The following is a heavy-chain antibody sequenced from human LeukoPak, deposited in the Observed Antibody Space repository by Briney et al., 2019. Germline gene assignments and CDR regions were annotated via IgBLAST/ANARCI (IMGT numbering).Heavy chain of an antibody. J-gene: IGHJ6*03. D-gene: IGHD5-12*01. CDR1: GFTFSSYG. Sequence: GGSLRPSCAASGFTFSSYGMHWVRQAPGQGLEGVAFIRYDGSNKYYADSVKGRFTISRDNSKNTLYLQMKSLRAEDTAVYYCAKGGGYEAQYYYYYLDVWGKGTTVTISS. V-gene: IGHV3-30*02. CDR3: AKGGGYEAQYYYYYLDV. CDR2: IRYDGSNK.